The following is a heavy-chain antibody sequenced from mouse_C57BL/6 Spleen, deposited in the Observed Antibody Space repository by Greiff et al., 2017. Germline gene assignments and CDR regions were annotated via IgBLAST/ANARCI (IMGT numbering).Heavy chain of an antibody. CDR3: ARSREYDYPYWYFDV. D-gene: IGHD2-4*01. CDR2: INPSSGYT. CDR1: GYTFTRSW. Sequence: VQLQQSGAELAKPGASVKLSCKASGYTFTRSWMHWVKQRPGQGLEWIGYINPSSGYTKYNQKFKDKATLTADKSSSTAYMQLSSLTYEDSAVYYCARSREYDYPYWYFDVWGTGTTVTVSS. J-gene: IGHJ1*03. V-gene: IGHV1-7*01.